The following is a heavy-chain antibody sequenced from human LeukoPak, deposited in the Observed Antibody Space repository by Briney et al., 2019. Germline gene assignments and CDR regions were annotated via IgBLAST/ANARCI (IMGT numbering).Heavy chain of an antibody. V-gene: IGHV3-74*01. CDR3: AKDHYWSIDY. Sequence: PGGSLRLSCVASGFTFNSYWMHWVSQAPGKGLEWVSRISSDGSSSSHADSVKGRFTISRDIAKNTLYLQMNSLRAEDTGVYYCAKDHYWSIDYWGRGTLVTVSS. CDR2: ISSDGSSS. CDR1: GFTFNSYW. D-gene: IGHD3-3*01. J-gene: IGHJ4*02.